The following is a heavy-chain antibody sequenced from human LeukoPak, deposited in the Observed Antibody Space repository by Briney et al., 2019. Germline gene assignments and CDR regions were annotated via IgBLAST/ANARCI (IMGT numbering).Heavy chain of an antibody. D-gene: IGHD2-21*01. CDR3: AGGATRHDAFDI. CDR1: GFTFSSYS. CDR2: ISSSSSTI. Sequence: GGSLRLSCAASGFTFSSYSMNWGRRAPGRGLEWVSYISSSSSTIYYADSVKGRFTISRDNAKNSLYLQMNSLRADDTAVSYCAGGATRHDAFDIWGQGTMVTVSS. V-gene: IGHV3-48*01. J-gene: IGHJ3*02.